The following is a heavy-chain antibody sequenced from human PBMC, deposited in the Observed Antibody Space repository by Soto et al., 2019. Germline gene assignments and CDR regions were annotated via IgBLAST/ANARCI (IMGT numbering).Heavy chain of an antibody. CDR1: GGSISSYY. V-gene: IGHV4-59*01. CDR3: ARSLSGNWFDP. J-gene: IGHJ5*02. Sequence: SETLSLTCPVSGGSISSYYWSWIRQPPGKGLEWIGYIYYSGSTNYNPSLKSRVTISVDTSKNQFSLKLSSVTAADTAVYHCARSLSGNWFDPWGQGTLVTVSS. CDR2: IYYSGST.